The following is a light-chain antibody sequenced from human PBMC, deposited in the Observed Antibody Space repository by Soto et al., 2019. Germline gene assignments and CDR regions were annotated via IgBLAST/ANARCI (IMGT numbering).Light chain of an antibody. CDR3: QAYDYSLTASV. CDR2: GNR. V-gene: IGLV1-40*01. Sequence: QLVLTQPPSVSGAPGQRVTLSCTGTSSNLGAGYDVHWYQQLPGAAPKLVIFGNRNRPSGVPERFSGSKSGTSASLAITGLQAEDEADYYCQAYDYSLTASVFGGGTQVTVL. J-gene: IGLJ3*02. CDR1: SSNLGAGYD.